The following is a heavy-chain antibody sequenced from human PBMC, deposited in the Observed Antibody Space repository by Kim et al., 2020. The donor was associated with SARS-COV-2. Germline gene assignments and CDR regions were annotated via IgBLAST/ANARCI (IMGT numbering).Heavy chain of an antibody. J-gene: IGHJ5*02. CDR2: ISWNSGSI. D-gene: IGHD3-16*01. V-gene: IGHV3-9*01. CDR3: AKWSIRGGFYWFDP. CDR1: GFTFGDYA. Sequence: GGSLRLSCAASGFTFGDYAMHWVRQAPGKGLEWVSGISWNSGSIGYADSVKGRFTISRDNAKNSLYLQMNSLRAEDTALYYCAKWSIRGGFYWFDPWGQGTLVTVSS.